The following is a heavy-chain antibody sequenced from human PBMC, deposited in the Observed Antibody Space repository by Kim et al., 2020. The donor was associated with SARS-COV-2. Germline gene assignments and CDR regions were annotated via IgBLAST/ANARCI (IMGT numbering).Heavy chain of an antibody. Sequence: GGSLRLSCAASGFTFSSYGMNWVRQAPGKGLEWVSTIRASGANTFYADSVQGRFTISRDNSKNTLYLHMDSLRAEDTALYYCAKSLAAASHFDCWGQGTLVTVSS. CDR3: AKSLAAASHFDC. V-gene: IGHV3-23*01. CDR2: IRASGANT. D-gene: IGHD6-13*01. J-gene: IGHJ4*02. CDR1: GFTFSSYG.